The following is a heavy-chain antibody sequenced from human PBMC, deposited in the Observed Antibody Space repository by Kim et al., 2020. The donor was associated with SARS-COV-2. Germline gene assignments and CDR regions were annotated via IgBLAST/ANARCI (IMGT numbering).Heavy chain of an antibody. D-gene: IGHD2-2*01. CDR3: AKSPAKYCSSTGCGYCFDY. Sequence: GGSLRLSCEVSGFTFSNYAMNWVRQAPGKGLEWVSVVYSGGGTTYYADSVKGRFTISRDNSKNTLYLQMNSLRAEDTAVYYCAKSPAKYCSSTGCGYCFDYWGQGTLVTVSS. V-gene: IGHV3-23*03. CDR1: GFTFSNYA. J-gene: IGHJ4*02. CDR2: VYSGGGTT.